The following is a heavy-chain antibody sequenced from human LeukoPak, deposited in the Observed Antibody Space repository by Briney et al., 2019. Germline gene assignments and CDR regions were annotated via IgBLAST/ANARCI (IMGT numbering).Heavy chain of an antibody. CDR3: AKGGKWDVTPFDY. CDR2: ISGGGGST. V-gene: IGHV3-23*01. J-gene: IGHJ4*02. D-gene: IGHD1-26*01. CDR1: GFTFTSYS. Sequence: QPGGSLRLSCAASGFTFTSYSMNWVRQAPGKGLEWVSTISGGGGSTYYADSVKGRFTISRDNSKNTLYLQVNSLRAEGTAVYYCAKGGKWDVTPFDYWGQGTLVTVSS.